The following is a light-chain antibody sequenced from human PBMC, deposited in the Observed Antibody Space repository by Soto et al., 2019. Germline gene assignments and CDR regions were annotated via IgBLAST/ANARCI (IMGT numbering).Light chain of an antibody. CDR2: KAS. V-gene: IGKV1-5*03. Sequence: DIPMTQSPSALSASVGDRVTITCRASQSISNRLAWYQQKLGKAPKLLIYKASSLETGVTSRFSGSGSGTEFTLTLSSLQPDDFATYYCQQYNTFPWTFGQGTKVEIK. CDR3: QQYNTFPWT. CDR1: QSISNR. J-gene: IGKJ1*01.